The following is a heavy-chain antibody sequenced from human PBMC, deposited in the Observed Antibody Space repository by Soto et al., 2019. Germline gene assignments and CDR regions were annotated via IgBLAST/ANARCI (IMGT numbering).Heavy chain of an antibody. CDR1: GGPIRSSSYN. D-gene: IGHD2-15*01. V-gene: IGHV4-39*01. CDR2: IYYSGST. J-gene: IGHJ3*02. CDR3: ARRDCSGGSCYHYFDI. Sequence: PSETLSLTCSISGGPIRSSSYNWGWIRQPPGKGLEWIGSIYYSGSTYYNPSLKSRVTISVDTSKNQFSLKLSSVTAADTAVYYCARRDCSGGSCYHYFDIWGQGTMVT.